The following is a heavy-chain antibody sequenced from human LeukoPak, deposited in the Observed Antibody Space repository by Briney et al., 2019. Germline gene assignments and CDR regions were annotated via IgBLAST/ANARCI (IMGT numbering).Heavy chain of an antibody. CDR2: IKRDGSEK. CDR1: GFTFSSYW. CDR3: ARASRIAVAGRWFDP. J-gene: IGHJ5*02. D-gene: IGHD6-19*01. V-gene: IGHV3-7*01. Sequence: GGSLRLPCAASGFTFSSYWMTWVRQAPGKGLEWVANIKRDGSEKSYVDSVKGRFTISRDNAKNSLYLQMNSLRPEDTAVYYCARASRIAVAGRWFDPWGQGTLVTVSS.